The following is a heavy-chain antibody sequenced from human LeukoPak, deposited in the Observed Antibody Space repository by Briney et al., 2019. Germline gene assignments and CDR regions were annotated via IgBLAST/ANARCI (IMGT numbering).Heavy chain of an antibody. D-gene: IGHD2-2*02. J-gene: IGHJ6*03. Sequence: ASVKVSCKASGGTFSSYAISWVRQAPGQGLEWMGGIIPIFGTANYAQKFQGRVTITADDSTSTAYMELSSLRSEDTAVYYCASDAGVDVVVPAAIDYYYYYYMDVWGKGTTVTVSS. CDR3: ASDAGVDVVVPAAIDYYYYYYMDV. CDR2: IIPIFGTA. V-gene: IGHV1-69*01. CDR1: GGTFSSYA.